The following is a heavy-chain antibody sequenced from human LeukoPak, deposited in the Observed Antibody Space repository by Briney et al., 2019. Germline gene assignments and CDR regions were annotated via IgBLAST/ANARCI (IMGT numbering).Heavy chain of an antibody. Sequence: PGGSLRLSCAASGFTFSSYAMSWVRQAPGKGLEWVSAISGSGGSTYYADSVKGRFTISRDNSKNTLYLQMNSLRAEDTAVYYCAKTGVRFTDGTSNWFDPWGQGTLVTVSS. CDR2: ISGSGGST. V-gene: IGHV3-23*01. CDR1: GFTFSSYA. J-gene: IGHJ5*02. D-gene: IGHD1-1*01. CDR3: AKTGVRFTDGTSNWFDP.